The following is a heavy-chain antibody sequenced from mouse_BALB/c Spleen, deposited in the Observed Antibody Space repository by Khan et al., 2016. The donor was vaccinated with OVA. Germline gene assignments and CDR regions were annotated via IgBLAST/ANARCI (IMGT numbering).Heavy chain of an antibody. D-gene: IGHD1-1*01. CDR1: GYTFTSYW. V-gene: IGHV1S41*01. Sequence: DLVKPGASVKLSCKASGYTFTSYWINWIKQRPGQGLEWIGRIAPGSGSSSYKEMFKGKATLTLDTSSSTAYSQISSLAAEDSAVYLCARENYCGRTCYAMDYWGQGTSVTVAS. CDR2: IAPGSGSS. CDR3: ARENYCGRTCYAMDY. J-gene: IGHJ4*01.